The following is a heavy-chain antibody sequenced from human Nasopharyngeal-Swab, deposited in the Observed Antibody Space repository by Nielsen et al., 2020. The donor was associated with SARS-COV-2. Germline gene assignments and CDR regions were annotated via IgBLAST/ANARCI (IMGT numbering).Heavy chain of an antibody. Sequence: ASVKVSCKASGYIFTSYDINWVRQATGQGLEWMGWMNPNSGNTGYAQKFQGRVTMTRNTSISTAYMELSSLRSEDTAVYYCAAQPLVVAATGGFDPWGQGTLVTVSS. CDR3: AAQPLVVAATGGFDP. V-gene: IGHV1-8*01. CDR2: MNPNSGNT. D-gene: IGHD2-15*01. J-gene: IGHJ5*02. CDR1: GYIFTSYD.